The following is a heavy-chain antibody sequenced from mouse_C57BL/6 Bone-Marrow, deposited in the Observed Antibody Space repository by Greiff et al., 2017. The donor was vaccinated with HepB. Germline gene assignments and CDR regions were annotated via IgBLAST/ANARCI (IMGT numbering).Heavy chain of an antibody. J-gene: IGHJ4*01. Sequence: VQLQQSGPELVRPGVSVKISCKGSGYTFTDYPMNWVKQSHAKSLEWIGIISTYYDNTNYSQKFKGKATMTVDKSSSTAYMELAGLTSEDSAVYYCARGWDPYVMDYWGHGTSVTVSS. CDR1: GYTFTDYP. CDR2: ISTYYDNT. CDR3: ARGWDPYVMDY. D-gene: IGHD4-1*01. V-gene: IGHV1-67*01.